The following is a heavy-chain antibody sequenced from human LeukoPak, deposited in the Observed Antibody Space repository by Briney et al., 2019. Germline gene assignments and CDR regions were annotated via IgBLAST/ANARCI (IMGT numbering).Heavy chain of an antibody. CDR2: IYSGGNT. CDR3: ARDGILGGGVIGS. V-gene: IGHV3-53*01. CDR1: GFTVSNNY. Sequence: GGSLRLSCAASGFTVSNNYMSRVRQAPGKGLEWASLIYSGGNTYYADSVKGRFTISRDNSENTLYLQMNSLRAEDTAVYYCARDGILGGGVIGSWGQGTLVTVSS. D-gene: IGHD3-16*01. J-gene: IGHJ4*02.